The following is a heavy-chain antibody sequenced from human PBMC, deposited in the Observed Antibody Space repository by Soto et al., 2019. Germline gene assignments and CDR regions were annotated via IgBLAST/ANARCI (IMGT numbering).Heavy chain of an antibody. CDR1: GGSFSGYY. V-gene: IGHV4-34*01. CDR3: ARAGGNRGHDY. J-gene: IGHJ4*02. CDR2: INHSGST. D-gene: IGHD2-15*01. Sequence: QVQLQQWGAGLLKPSETLSLTCAVYGGSFSGYYWSWIRQPPGKGLEWIGEINHSGSTNYNPSLTSRVTISVDTAKNQFSLKLSSVTAADTAVYYCARAGGNRGHDYWGQGTMVTVSS.